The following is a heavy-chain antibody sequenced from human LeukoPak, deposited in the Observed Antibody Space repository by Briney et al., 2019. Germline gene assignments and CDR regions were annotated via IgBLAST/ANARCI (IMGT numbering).Heavy chain of an antibody. CDR2: SRNEANSYST. J-gene: IGHJ4*02. CDR3: TRLNGSYSFDY. D-gene: IGHD2-8*01. Sequence: GGSLRLSCAASGFILSDHYMDWVRRTPGRGLEWIARSRNEANSYSTIYAASVRGRFLISRDDSQKSLYLQMNSLKVEDTAVYYCTRLNGSYSFDYWGQGALVTVSS. V-gene: IGHV3-72*01. CDR1: GFILSDHY.